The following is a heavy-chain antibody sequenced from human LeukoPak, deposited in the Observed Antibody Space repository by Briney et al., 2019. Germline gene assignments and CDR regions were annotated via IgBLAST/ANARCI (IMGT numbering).Heavy chain of an antibody. CDR1: GGTFSSYA. CDR3: ARDSGSSSWNWFDP. CDR2: IIPIFGTA. J-gene: IGHJ5*02. D-gene: IGHD6-13*01. Sequence: ASVKVSCKASGGTFSSYAISWVRQAPGQGLEWMGGIIPIFGTANYARKFQGRVTITADESTSTAYMELSSLRSEDTAVYYCARDSGSSSWNWFDPWGQGTLVTVSS. V-gene: IGHV1-69*13.